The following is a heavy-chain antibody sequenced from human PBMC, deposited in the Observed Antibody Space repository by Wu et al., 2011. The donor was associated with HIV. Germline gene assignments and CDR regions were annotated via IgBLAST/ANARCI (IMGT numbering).Heavy chain of an antibody. CDR3: ARGRHIAAAGDDNWFDP. V-gene: IGHV1-18*01. Sequence: QVQLVQSGAEVKKPGASVKVSCKASGYTFTNYAIHWVRQAPGQGLEWMGWISAYNGNTNYAQKLQGRVTMTTDTSTSTAYMELRSLRSDDTAVYYCARGRHIAAAGDDNWFDPGPGNPGHRLL. CDR1: GYTFTNYA. D-gene: IGHD6-13*01. J-gene: IGHJ5*02. CDR2: ISAYNGNT.